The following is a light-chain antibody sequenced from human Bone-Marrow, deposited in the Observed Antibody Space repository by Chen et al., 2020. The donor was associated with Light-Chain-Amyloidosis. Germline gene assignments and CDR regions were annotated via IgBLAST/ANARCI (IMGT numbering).Light chain of an antibody. CDR2: RDT. V-gene: IGLV3-25*03. Sequence: SYELTQPPSVSVSPGQTARITCSGDDLPTKYAYWYQQKPGQAPVLVIHRDTERPSGISERFSGSSSATTATLIISGVQAEDEADYHCPSADSSGTYEVIFGGGTKLTVL. J-gene: IGLJ2*01. CDR3: PSADSSGTYEVI. CDR1: DLPTKY.